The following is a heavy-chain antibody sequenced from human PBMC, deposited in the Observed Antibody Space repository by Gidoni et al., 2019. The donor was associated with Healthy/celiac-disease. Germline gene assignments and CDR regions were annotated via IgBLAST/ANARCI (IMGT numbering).Heavy chain of an antibody. D-gene: IGHD6-6*01. Sequence: QVQLMQSGAEVKKPGSSVKVSCKASGGTFRSYAIIWVLQSPGQGLEWMGGIIPIFGTANYAQKFQGRVTITADESTSTAYMELSSLRSEDTAVYYCARDSRTEYSSSSYPSYYYYYGMDVWGQGTTVTVSS. V-gene: IGHV1-69*01. CDR2: IIPIFGTA. CDR1: GGTFRSYA. CDR3: ARDSRTEYSSSSYPSYYYYYGMDV. J-gene: IGHJ6*02.